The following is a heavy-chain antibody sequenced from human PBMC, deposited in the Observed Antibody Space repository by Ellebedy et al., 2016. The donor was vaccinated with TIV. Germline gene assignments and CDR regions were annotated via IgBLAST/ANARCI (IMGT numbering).Heavy chain of an antibody. V-gene: IGHV5-10-1*04. CDR2: IDPSDSYT. CDR3: ARHLKFGGVESTTSPPPYYYYYGMDV. CDR1: GYSFTSYW. Sequence: GESLKISCKGSGYSFTSYWISWVRQMPGKGLEWMGRIDPSDSYTNYSPSFQGQVTISADKSISTAYLQWSSLKASDTAMYYCARHLKFGGVESTTSPPPYYYYYGMDVWGQGTTVTVSS. D-gene: IGHD3-16*01. J-gene: IGHJ6*02.